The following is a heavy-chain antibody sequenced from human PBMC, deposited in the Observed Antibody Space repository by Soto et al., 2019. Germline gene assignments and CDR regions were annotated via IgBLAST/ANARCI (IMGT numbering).Heavy chain of an antibody. CDR3: ARGAAAGADYGMDV. J-gene: IGHJ6*02. Sequence: QVQLQESGPGLVKPSETLSLTCTVSGGSISSYYWSWIRQPAGKGLEWIGRIYTSGGTNYNPSLKSRVTMSVDTSKKQFSLKPTSVTAADTAIYYCARGAAAGADYGMDVWGQGTTVTVSS. D-gene: IGHD6-13*01. V-gene: IGHV4-4*07. CDR2: IYTSGGT. CDR1: GGSISSYY.